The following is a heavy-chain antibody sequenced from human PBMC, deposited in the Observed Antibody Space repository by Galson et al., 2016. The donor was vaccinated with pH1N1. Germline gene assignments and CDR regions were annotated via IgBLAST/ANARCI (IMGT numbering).Heavy chain of an antibody. CDR3: AHREYGDFVGSFDH. Sequence: PALVKPTQTLRLTCTLSGFSLSTSAVGVGWIRQPPGKALEWLALIFWNDDRYYRPSLKNRLTITKGTSENLVVLNMTNMDPVDTATYYCAHREYGDFVGSFDHWGQGALVTVSS. D-gene: IGHD4-17*01. J-gene: IGHJ4*02. V-gene: IGHV2-5*01. CDR1: GFSLSTSAVG. CDR2: IFWNDDR.